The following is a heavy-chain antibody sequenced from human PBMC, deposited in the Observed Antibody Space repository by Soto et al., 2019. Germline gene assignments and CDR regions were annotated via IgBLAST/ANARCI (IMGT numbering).Heavy chain of an antibody. Sequence: ALLKVSCKTSGDTFSSYAISWVRQAPGQALEWMGGIIPIFGTANYAQKFQGRVTITADKSTSTAYMELSSLRSEDTAVYYCEREYYYDSSGYAFDAFDIWVQGKMVTVSS. CDR1: GDTFSSYA. CDR2: IIPIFGTA. D-gene: IGHD3-22*01. J-gene: IGHJ3*02. V-gene: IGHV1-69*06. CDR3: EREYYYDSSGYAFDAFDI.